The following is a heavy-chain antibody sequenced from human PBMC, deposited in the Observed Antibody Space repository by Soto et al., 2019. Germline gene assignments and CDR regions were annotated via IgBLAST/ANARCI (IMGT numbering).Heavy chain of an antibody. J-gene: IGHJ4*02. V-gene: IGHV3-23*01. CDR3: AKFRHGSRILDYFDY. CDR1: GFTFSSYA. D-gene: IGHD3-22*01. Sequence: EVQLLESGGGLVQPGGSLRLSCAASGFTFSSYAMSWVRQAPGKGLEWVSAISGSGGSTYYADSVKGRFTISRDNSKNTLYRQMNSLRAEDTAVYYCAKFRHGSRILDYFDYWGQGTLVTVSS. CDR2: ISGSGGST.